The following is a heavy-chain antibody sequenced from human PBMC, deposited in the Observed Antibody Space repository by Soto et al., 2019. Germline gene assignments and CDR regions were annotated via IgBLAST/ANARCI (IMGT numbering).Heavy chain of an antibody. V-gene: IGHV3-48*02. Sequence: GGSLRLSCGASGFTVSECSMNWVRQAPGKGLEWLAYITIRTGNVLYADSVRGRFTISADNAENSVILQMNSLRDEDSAVYFCVRDRDLYRDMFHAALWGQGTLVTVSS. D-gene: IGHD3-10*02. J-gene: IGHJ4*01. CDR2: ITIRTGNV. CDR3: VRDRDLYRDMFHAAL. CDR1: GFTVSECS.